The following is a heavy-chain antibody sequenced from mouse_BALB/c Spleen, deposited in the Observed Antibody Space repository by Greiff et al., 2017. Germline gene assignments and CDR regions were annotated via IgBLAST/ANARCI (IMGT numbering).Heavy chain of an antibody. CDR1: GFAFSSYD. Sequence: EVQLVESGGGLVKPGGSLKLSCAASGFAFSSYDMSWVRQTPEKRLEWVAYISSGGGSTYYPDTVKGRFTISRDNAKNTLYLQMSSLKSEDTAMYYCARQDDGYYGYAMDYWGQGTSVTVSS. CDR2: ISSGGGST. V-gene: IGHV5-12-1*01. CDR3: ARQDDGYYGYAMDY. J-gene: IGHJ4*01. D-gene: IGHD2-3*01.